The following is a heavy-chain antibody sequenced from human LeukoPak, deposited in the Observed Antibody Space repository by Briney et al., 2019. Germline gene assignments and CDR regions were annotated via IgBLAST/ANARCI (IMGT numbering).Heavy chain of an antibody. CDR3: ARLVSHEFWSGYHTFYYYYYMDV. CDR1: GGSISSSSYY. CDR2: IYYSGST. D-gene: IGHD3-3*01. Sequence: SETLSLTCTVSGGSISSSSYYWGWIRQPPGKGLGWIGSIYYSGSTYYNPSLKSRVTISVDTSKNQFSLKLSSVTAADTAVYYCARLVSHEFWSGYHTFYYYYYMDVWGKGTTVTVSS. J-gene: IGHJ6*03. V-gene: IGHV4-39*01.